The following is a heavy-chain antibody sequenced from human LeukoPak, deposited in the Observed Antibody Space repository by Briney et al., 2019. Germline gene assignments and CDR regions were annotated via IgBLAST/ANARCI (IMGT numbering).Heavy chain of an antibody. Sequence: GGSLRLSCAASGFTFSSYAMSWVRQAPGKGLEWVSAISGSGGSTYYADSVKGRFTISRDNSKNTLYLQMNSLRAEDTAVYYCARSYDSSGYYRDYYYGMDVRGQGTTVTVSS. CDR2: ISGSGGST. J-gene: IGHJ6*02. D-gene: IGHD3-22*01. CDR1: GFTFSSYA. V-gene: IGHV3-23*01. CDR3: ARSYDSSGYYRDYYYGMDV.